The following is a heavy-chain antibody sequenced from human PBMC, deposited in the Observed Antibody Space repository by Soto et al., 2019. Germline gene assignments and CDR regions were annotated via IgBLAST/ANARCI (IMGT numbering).Heavy chain of an antibody. J-gene: IGHJ6*02. D-gene: IGHD5-18*01. Sequence: EVQLVESGGGLIQPGGSLRLSCAASGFTVSSNYMSWVRQAPGKGLEWVSVIYSGGSTYYADSVKGRFTISRDNSKNTLYLQMNSLRAEDTAVYYCAREVDTAMVSDGMDVWGQGTTVTVSS. V-gene: IGHV3-53*01. CDR2: IYSGGST. CDR3: AREVDTAMVSDGMDV. CDR1: GFTVSSNY.